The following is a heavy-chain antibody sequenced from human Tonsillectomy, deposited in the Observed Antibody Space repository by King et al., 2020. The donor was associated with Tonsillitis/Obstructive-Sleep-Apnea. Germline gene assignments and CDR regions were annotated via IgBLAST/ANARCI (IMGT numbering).Heavy chain of an antibody. D-gene: IGHD2-21*01. Sequence: LQLQESGPGLVKPSETLSLTCTVSGGSISSSSYYWGWIRQPPGKGLEWIGSFYDSGSTYYNPSLKSRVTISVDTSKNQSSLNLSSVTAAETAVYYCARHLSYCGGDCYPDAFDIWGQGTMVTVSS. CDR2: FYDSGST. CDR1: GGSISSSSYY. V-gene: IGHV4-39*01. J-gene: IGHJ3*02. CDR3: ARHLSYCGGDCYPDAFDI.